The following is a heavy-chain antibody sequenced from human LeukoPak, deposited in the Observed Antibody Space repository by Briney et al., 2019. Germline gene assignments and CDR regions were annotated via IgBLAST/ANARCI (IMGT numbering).Heavy chain of an antibody. CDR1: GGSISSGSYY. V-gene: IGHV4-61*02. Sequence: PSQTLSLTCTVSGGSISSGSYYWSWIRQPAGKGLEWIGRIYTSGSTNYNPSLKSRVTISVDTSKNQFSLKLSSVTAADTAVYYCASGSFALEWLAPPDYWGQGTLVTVSS. D-gene: IGHD3-3*01. CDR2: IYTSGST. CDR3: ASGSFALEWLAPPDY. J-gene: IGHJ4*02.